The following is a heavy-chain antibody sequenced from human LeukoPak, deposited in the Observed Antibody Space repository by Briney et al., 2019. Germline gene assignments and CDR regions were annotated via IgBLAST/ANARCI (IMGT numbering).Heavy chain of an antibody. CDR2: VNSNGGT. CDR1: GGSISTFS. J-gene: IGHJ5*02. V-gene: IGHV4-59*01. Sequence: SETLSLTCTVSGGSISTFSWNRIRQPPGQGLEWIGYVNSNGGTYNNPSLKSRVTVSLDMSKNQFSLKLSSATAADTAVYYCARDAGGTWFDPWGQGILVTVSS. CDR3: ARDAGGTWFDP.